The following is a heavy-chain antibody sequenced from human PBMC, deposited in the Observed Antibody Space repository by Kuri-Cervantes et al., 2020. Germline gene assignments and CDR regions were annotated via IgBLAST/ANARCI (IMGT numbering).Heavy chain of an antibody. CDR2: ISYDGSNK. V-gene: IGHV3-30*07. CDR1: RFIFSSYS. CDR3: ARDRIGVRYFDWIFHLLPFDY. Sequence: GGSLSLSCAACRFIFSSYSMHWVRQAPGKGLEWVAVISYDGSNKYYADSVKGRFTIPRDNSKNTLYLQMNSLRAEDTAVYYCARDRIGVRYFDWIFHLLPFDYWGQGTLVTVSS. D-gene: IGHD3-9*01. J-gene: IGHJ4*02.